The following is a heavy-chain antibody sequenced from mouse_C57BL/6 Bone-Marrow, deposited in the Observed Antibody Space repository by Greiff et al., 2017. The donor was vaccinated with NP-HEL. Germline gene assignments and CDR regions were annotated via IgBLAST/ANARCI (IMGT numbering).Heavy chain of an antibody. V-gene: IGHV5-6*02. CDR2: ISSGGCYT. CDR1: GFTFSSYG. Sequence: EVKLVESGGDLVKPGGSLKLSCAASGFTFSSYGMSWVRQTPDKRLECVATISSGGCYTYYPDSVKGRFTISRDNAKNTLYLQMSSLKSDDTATYYCARGYYYGSSYGAYWGQGTLVTVSA. J-gene: IGHJ3*01. CDR3: ARGYYYGSSYGAY. D-gene: IGHD1-1*01.